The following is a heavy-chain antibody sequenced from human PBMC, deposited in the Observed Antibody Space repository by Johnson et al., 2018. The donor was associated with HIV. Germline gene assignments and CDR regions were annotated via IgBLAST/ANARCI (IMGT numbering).Heavy chain of an antibody. Sequence: EQLVESGGGLVQPGGSLRLSCGASGFTFSDHWMQWVRQAPGKGLVWVSRINGDGSRLTYADSVKGRFTLARDNAKNTLYLELKSLRSEDMSVYYCARTSCSGARCLGYDPFDVWGQGAMVTVSS. J-gene: IGHJ3*01. V-gene: IGHV3-74*01. CDR1: GFTFSDHW. D-gene: IGHD2-15*01. CDR2: INGDGSRL. CDR3: ARTSCSGARCLGYDPFDV.